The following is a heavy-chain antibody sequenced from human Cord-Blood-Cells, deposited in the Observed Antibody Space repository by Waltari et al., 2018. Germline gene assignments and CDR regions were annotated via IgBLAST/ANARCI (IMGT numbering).Heavy chain of an antibody. Sequence: QVQLQESGPGLVKPSETLSLTCTVSGGSISSSYWSWIRQPPGKGLEWIGYIYYSGGTNHNPSRGSRVTISVDTSKNQVSLKLSCVTAADTAVYYCARGGLLDYWGQGTLVTVSS. J-gene: IGHJ4*02. D-gene: IGHD2-21*02. V-gene: IGHV4-59*08. CDR2: IYYSGGT. CDR3: ARGGLLDY. CDR1: GGSISSSY.